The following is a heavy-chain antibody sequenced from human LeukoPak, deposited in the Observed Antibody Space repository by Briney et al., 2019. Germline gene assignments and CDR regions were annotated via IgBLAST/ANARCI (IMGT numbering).Heavy chain of an antibody. CDR1: GFTFSNYA. D-gene: IGHD6-13*01. Sequence: QPGGSLRLSCAASGFTFSNYAMSWVRQAPGKGLEWVSGISGSGGSTYYADSVKGRFTISRDNSKNTLYLQMNSLRAEDTAVYYCAKDDESSSSSMARTFDYWGQGTLVTVSS. V-gene: IGHV3-23*01. CDR2: ISGSGGST. CDR3: AKDDESSSSSMARTFDY. J-gene: IGHJ4*02.